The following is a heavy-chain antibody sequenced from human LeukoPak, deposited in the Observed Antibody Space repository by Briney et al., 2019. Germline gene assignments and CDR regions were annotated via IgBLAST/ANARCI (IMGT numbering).Heavy chain of an antibody. J-gene: IGHJ4*02. V-gene: IGHV3-7*03. CDR3: ARENYYGSGSYCFDY. Sequence: GGSLRLSCAASGFTFSSYWMSWVRQAPGKGLEWVANIKQDGSEKYYVDSVKGRFTISRDNAKNSLYLQMNGLRAEDTAVYYCARENYYGSGSYCFDYWGQGTLVTVSS. CDR1: GFTFSSYW. D-gene: IGHD3-10*01. CDR2: IKQDGSEK.